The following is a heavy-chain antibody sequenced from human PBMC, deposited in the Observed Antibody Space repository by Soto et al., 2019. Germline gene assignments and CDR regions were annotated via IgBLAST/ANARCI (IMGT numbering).Heavy chain of an antibody. D-gene: IGHD3-3*01. CDR3: ARGVYDVWRHKPNWFDP. V-gene: IGHV4-61*08. CDR1: GDSVRSGDYY. Sequence: SETLSLTCSVSGDSVRSGDYYWSWIRQPPGKGLEWIGHVYFSGSTNYIPSLKSRLTMSVDTAKNQFSLKLSSVTAADTAVYYCARGVYDVWRHKPNWFDPWGQGTLVTVSS. J-gene: IGHJ5*02. CDR2: VYFSGST.